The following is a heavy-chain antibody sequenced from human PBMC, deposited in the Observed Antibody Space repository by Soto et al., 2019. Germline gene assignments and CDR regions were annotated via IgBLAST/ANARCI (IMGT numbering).Heavy chain of an antibody. V-gene: IGHV1-69*01. CDR2: IIPIFGTA. J-gene: IGHJ6*02. Sequence: QVQLVQSGAEVKKPGSSVKVSCKASGGTFSSYAISWVRQAPGQGLEWMGGIIPIFGTANYAQKFQGRVTITADESTSTADMELSSLRSEDTAVYYCAIRNYYDFWSGYYTVYYYGMDVWGQGTTVTVSS. CDR1: GGTFSSYA. D-gene: IGHD3-3*01. CDR3: AIRNYYDFWSGYYTVYYYGMDV.